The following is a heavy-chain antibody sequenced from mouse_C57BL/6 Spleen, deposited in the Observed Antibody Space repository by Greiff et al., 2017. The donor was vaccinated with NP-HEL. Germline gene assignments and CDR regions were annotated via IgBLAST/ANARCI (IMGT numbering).Heavy chain of an antibody. CDR2: ISSGGSYT. CDR1: GFTFSSYG. D-gene: IGHD4-1*01. V-gene: IGHV5-6*02. J-gene: IGHJ4*01. Sequence: DVKLVESGGDLVKPGGSLKLSCAASGFTFSSYGMSWVRQTPDKRLEWVATISSGGSYTYYPDSVKGRFTISRDNAKNTLYLQMSSLKSEDTAMYYCARPSGTGTGAMDYWGQGTSVTVSS. CDR3: ARPSGTGTGAMDY.